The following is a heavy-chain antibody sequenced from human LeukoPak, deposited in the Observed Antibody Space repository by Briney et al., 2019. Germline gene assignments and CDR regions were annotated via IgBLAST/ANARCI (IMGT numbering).Heavy chain of an antibody. J-gene: IGHJ6*02. V-gene: IGHV4-61*01. D-gene: IGHD4-17*01. Sequence: SETLSLTCTVSGGSVSSGSYYWSWIRQPPGKGLEWIGYIYYSGSTNYNPSLKSRVTISVDTSKNQFSLKLSSVTAADTAVYYCARERGYGDYGISYYYYYGMDVWGQGTTVTVSS. CDR1: GGSVSSGSYY. CDR2: IYYSGST. CDR3: ARERGYGDYGISYYYYYGMDV.